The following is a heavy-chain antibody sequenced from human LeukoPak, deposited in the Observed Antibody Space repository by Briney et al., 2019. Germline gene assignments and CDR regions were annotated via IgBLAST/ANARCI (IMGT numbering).Heavy chain of an antibody. D-gene: IGHD6-13*01. Sequence: GGSLRLSXAASGFTFSSYSMNWVRQAPGKGLEWVSYISSSSSTIYYADSVKGRFTISRDNAKNSLYLQMNSLRAEDTAVYYCTSRIAAAGLDYWGQGTLVTVSS. CDR3: TSRIAAAGLDY. CDR2: ISSSSSTI. CDR1: GFTFSSYS. J-gene: IGHJ4*02. V-gene: IGHV3-48*01.